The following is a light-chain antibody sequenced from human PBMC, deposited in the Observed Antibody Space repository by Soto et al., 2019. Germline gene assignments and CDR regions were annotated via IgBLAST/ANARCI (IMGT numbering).Light chain of an antibody. J-gene: IGKJ5*01. CDR2: AAS. CDR3: LQTYSTPIT. CDR1: QSISLY. V-gene: IGKV1-39*01. Sequence: DIQMTQSPSSLSASVGDRVTITCRASQSISLYLSWYQQRPGKAPKFLIYAASSLQSGVPSRFSGSGSGTHFTLTINSLQPEDFASYYCLQTYSTPITFGQGTRLEIK.